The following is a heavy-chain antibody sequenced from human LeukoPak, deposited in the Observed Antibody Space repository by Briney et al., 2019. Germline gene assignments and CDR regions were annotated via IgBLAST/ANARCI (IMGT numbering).Heavy chain of an antibody. Sequence: GGSLRLSCAASGFTFSSYWMSWVCQAPGKGLEWVANIKQDGSEKYYVDSVKGRFTISRDNAKNSLYLQMNSLRAEDTAVYYCARALTYYYGSGSPRLIDYWGQGTLVTVSS. CDR2: IKQDGSEK. J-gene: IGHJ4*02. D-gene: IGHD3-10*01. CDR3: ARALTYYYGSGSPRLIDY. V-gene: IGHV3-7*01. CDR1: GFTFSSYW.